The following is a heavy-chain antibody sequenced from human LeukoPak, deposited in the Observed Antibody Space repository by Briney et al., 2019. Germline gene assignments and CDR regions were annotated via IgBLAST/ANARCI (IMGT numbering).Heavy chain of an antibody. CDR2: IHYSGSA. CDR3: ARHRGPTDRRAFDI. D-gene: IGHD1-26*01. J-gene: IGHJ3*02. Sequence: SETLSLTCTVSGGSISSSSYFWGWIRQPPGRGLEWIGSIHYSGSAYYNPSLRSRVTISVDTSKNQLSLKLSSATAADTAVYYCARHRGPTDRRAFDIWGQGTLVPVSS. V-gene: IGHV4-39*01. CDR1: GGSISSSSYF.